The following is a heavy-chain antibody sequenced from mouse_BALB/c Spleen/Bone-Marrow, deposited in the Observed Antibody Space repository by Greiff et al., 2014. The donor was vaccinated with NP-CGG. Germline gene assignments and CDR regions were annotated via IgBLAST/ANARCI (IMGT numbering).Heavy chain of an antibody. V-gene: IGHV1-5*01. D-gene: IGHD1-2*01. Sequence: VQLQQSGTVQARPGASVKMSCKASGYSFTSYWIHWVKQRPGQGLEWIGAIYPGDSDTSFNQKFKDKAKLTAVTSASTAYMELSSLTNEDSAVYYCTRRTATLDYWGQGTTLTVSS. J-gene: IGHJ2*01. CDR3: TRRTATLDY. CDR1: GYSFTSYW. CDR2: IYPGDSDT.